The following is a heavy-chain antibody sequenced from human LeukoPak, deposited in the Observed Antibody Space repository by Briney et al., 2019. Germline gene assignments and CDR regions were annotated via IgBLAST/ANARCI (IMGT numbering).Heavy chain of an antibody. CDR1: GYSISSGYY. J-gene: IGHJ3*02. Sequence: SDTLSLTCTVSGYSISSGYYWGWIRQPPGKGLEWIGSIYHSGSTNYNPSLKSRVTISVDTSKNQFSLKLTSVIAADTAVYYCARDLCGGSCYQLNAFDIWGQGTMVSVSS. D-gene: IGHD2-15*01. CDR2: IYHSGST. CDR3: ARDLCGGSCYQLNAFDI. V-gene: IGHV4-38-2*02.